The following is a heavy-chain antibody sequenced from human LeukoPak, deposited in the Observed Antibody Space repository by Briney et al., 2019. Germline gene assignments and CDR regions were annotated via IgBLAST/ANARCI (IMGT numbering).Heavy chain of an antibody. J-gene: IGHJ4*01. CDR1: GFTFSNSA. CDR3: AKGIYSSGWSYFDY. Sequence: GGSLRLSCAASGFTFSNSAMSWVRQAPGKGLEWVSTLSGSGITTYYADSVKGRFTISRDNSKNTLYLQMNSLRAEDTALYYCAKGIYSSGWSYFDYWGHGTLVTVSS. CDR2: LSGSGITT. D-gene: IGHD6-19*01. V-gene: IGHV3-23*01.